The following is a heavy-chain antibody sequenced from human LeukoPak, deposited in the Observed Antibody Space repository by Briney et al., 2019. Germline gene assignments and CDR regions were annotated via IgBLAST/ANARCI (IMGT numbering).Heavy chain of an antibody. V-gene: IGHV1-8*01. CDR3: TRGPRDDP. Sequence: ASVKVSRKASGYTFSTYEINWVRQATGQGLEWMGWVHPNNGDTVYAQRFQGRVTMTRNTSISTAYMELSSLRSEDTAVYYCTRGPRDDPWGQGTLVTVSS. CDR1: GYTFSTYE. CDR2: VHPNNGDT. J-gene: IGHJ5*02.